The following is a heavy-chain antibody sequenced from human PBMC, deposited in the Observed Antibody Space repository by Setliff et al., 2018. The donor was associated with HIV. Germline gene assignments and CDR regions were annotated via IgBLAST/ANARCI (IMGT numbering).Heavy chain of an antibody. CDR2: VYTSGNT. CDR1: GGSINIGSFY. Sequence: PSETLSLTCTVSGGSINIGSFYWSWIRQPAGKGPEWLGHVYTSGNTYYDPSLASRVAISLDRSKNQFSLKLDSVTAADTALYFCAGPRGDEAFDVWGQGTMVTVSS. V-gene: IGHV4-61*09. J-gene: IGHJ3*01. CDR3: AGPRGDEAFDV.